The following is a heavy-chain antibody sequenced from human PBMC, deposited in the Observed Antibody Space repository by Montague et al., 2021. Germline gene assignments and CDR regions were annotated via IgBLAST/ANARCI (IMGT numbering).Heavy chain of an antibody. Sequence: SLRLSCAASGFTFGDFAMHWVRQVPGKGLEWVSLIFGEGYDTKYADSVKGRFTISRDNSRNSLYLQMDSLKPEDSALYFCSKGRDAPDYYAMDVWGQGTTVTVS. CDR3: SKGRDAPDYYAMDV. CDR2: IFGEGYDT. D-gene: IGHD3-10*01. CDR1: GFTFGDFA. J-gene: IGHJ6*02. V-gene: IGHV3-43*02.